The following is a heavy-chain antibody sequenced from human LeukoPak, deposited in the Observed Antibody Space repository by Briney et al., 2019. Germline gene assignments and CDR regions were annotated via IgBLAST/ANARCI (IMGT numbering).Heavy chain of an antibody. J-gene: IGHJ4*02. CDR1: GFTFSSYA. CDR3: AKGVAPGHCSGGSCYSQIDDYFDF. D-gene: IGHD2-15*01. Sequence: GGSLRLSCAAPGFTFSSYAISWVRQAPGKGLEWVSVISGSGGSTYYADSVKGRFTISRDNSKNTLYLRMNSLRAEDTAVYYCAKGVAPGHCSGGSCYSQIDDYFDFWGQGTLVTVSS. V-gene: IGHV3-23*01. CDR2: ISGSGGST.